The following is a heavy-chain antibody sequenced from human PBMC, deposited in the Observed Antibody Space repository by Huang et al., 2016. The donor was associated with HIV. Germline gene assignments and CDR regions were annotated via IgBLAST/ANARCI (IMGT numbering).Heavy chain of an antibody. CDR3: AREAVIVGRSYSMESYS. J-gene: IGHJ4*02. V-gene: IGHV3-21*02. CDR1: GASFSSSS. D-gene: IGHD1-26*01. Sequence: DVQLVASGGGLVKPGGSLRLSCEDFGASFSSSSMSWVASLSDTSRYKYYADSVKGRFTISRDNTKSSMYLQMVSLRVEDTGIYFCAREAVIVGRSYSMESYSWGQGTLVTVSS. CDR2: LSDTSRYK.